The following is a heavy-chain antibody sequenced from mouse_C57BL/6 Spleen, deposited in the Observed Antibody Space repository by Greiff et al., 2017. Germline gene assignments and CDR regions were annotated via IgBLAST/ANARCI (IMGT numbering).Heavy chain of an antibody. D-gene: IGHD2-3*01. V-gene: IGHV1-69*01. CDR2: IGPSDSYT. CDR3: ARSDGYYVRFAY. J-gene: IGHJ3*01. Sequence: QVQLQQPGAELVMPGASVKLSCKASGYTFTSYWMHWVKQRPGQGLEWIGEIGPSDSYTNYNPKFKGKSTLTVDKSSSTAYMQLSSLTSEDSAVYYCARSDGYYVRFAYWGQGTLVTVSA. CDR1: GYTFTSYW.